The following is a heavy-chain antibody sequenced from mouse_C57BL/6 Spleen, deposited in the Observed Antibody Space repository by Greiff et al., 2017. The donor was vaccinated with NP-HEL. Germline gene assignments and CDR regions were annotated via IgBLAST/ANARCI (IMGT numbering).Heavy chain of an antibody. Sequence: QVQLQQPGAELVKPGASVKMSCKASGYTFTSYWITWVKQRPGQGLEWIGDIYPGSGSTNYNEKFKSKATLTVDTSSSTAYMQLSSLTSDDAAVYDGARYGNYFFDYWGQGTTLTVSS. D-gene: IGHD2-1*01. CDR1: GYTFTSYW. CDR3: ARYGNYFFDY. J-gene: IGHJ2*01. CDR2: IYPGSGST. V-gene: IGHV1-55*01.